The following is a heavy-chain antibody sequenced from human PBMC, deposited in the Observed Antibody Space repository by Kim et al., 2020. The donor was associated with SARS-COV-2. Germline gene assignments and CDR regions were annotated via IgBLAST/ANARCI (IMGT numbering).Heavy chain of an antibody. CDR2: ISGSGGST. D-gene: IGHD2-2*01. CDR3: AKCLVRYQLLLSGDYYYYGMDV. CDR1: GFTFSSYA. J-gene: IGHJ6*02. Sequence: GGSLRLSCAASGFTFSSYAMSWVRQAPGKGLEWVSAISGSGGSTYYADSVKGRFTISRDNSKNTLYLQMNSLRAEDTAVYYCAKCLVRYQLLLSGDYYYYGMDVWGQGTTVTVSS. V-gene: IGHV3-23*01.